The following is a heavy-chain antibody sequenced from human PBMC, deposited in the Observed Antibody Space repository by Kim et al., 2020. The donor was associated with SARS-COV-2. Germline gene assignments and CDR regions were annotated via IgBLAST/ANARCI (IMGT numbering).Heavy chain of an antibody. J-gene: IGHJ4*02. V-gene: IGHV3-23*01. CDR3: AKVLSSESYDGAMDY. Sequence: CETGRFTTSRDKSKDTLYLQLNSLRAEDTAVYYCAKVLSSESYDGAMDYWGQGTLVTVSS. D-gene: IGHD5-18*01.